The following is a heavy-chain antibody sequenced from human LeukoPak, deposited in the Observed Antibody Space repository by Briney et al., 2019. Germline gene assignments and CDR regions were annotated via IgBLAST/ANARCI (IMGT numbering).Heavy chain of an antibody. Sequence: QTGGSLRLSCAASGFTFSSYGMHWVRQAPGKGLEWVAVIWYDGSNKYYADSVKGRFTISRDNSKNTLYLQMNSLRAEDTAVYYCARLELLVGFFDYWGQGTLVTVSS. CDR3: ARLELLVGFFDY. D-gene: IGHD1-7*01. J-gene: IGHJ4*02. CDR1: GFTFSSYG. CDR2: IWYDGSNK. V-gene: IGHV3-33*08.